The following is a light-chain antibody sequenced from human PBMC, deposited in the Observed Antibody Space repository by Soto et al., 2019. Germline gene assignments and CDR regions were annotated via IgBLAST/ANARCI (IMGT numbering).Light chain of an antibody. V-gene: IGKV3-15*01. Sequence: EIVMTQSPATLSVSPGERATLSCRASQSVSSTLAWYQQKPGQAPRLLIYGASTRATGIPDRCSGSGSGTEFTITISSLQSEDFAVYYCQQYNNWPPITFGQGTRLELK. J-gene: IGKJ5*01. CDR3: QQYNNWPPIT. CDR2: GAS. CDR1: QSVSST.